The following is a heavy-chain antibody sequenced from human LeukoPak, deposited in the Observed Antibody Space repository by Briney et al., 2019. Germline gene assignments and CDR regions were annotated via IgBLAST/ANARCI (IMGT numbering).Heavy chain of an antibody. J-gene: IGHJ6*03. Sequence: SETLSLTCTVSVGSISSSSYYWGWIRQPPGKGLDWFGEINHSGSTNYNPSLKSRVTISVGTSKNQFSLKLSSVTTADTAVYYCARGANYYDSSDYHYYYYYYMDVWGKGTTVTVSS. V-gene: IGHV4-39*07. CDR1: VGSISSSSYY. D-gene: IGHD3-22*01. CDR2: INHSGST. CDR3: ARGANYYDSSDYHYYYYYYMDV.